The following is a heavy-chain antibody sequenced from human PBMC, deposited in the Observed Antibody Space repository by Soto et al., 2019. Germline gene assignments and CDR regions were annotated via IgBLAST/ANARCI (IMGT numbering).Heavy chain of an antibody. CDR3: ATPPNTPTVKETLDY. Sequence: VKVSCKASGGTFSSYAISWVRQAPGQGLEWMGGIIPIFGTANYAQKFQGRVTITADESTSTAYMELSSLRSEDTAVYYCATPPNTPTVKETLDYWGQGNLVTVSS. V-gene: IGHV1-69*13. CDR1: GGTFSSYA. CDR2: IIPIFGTA. J-gene: IGHJ4*02.